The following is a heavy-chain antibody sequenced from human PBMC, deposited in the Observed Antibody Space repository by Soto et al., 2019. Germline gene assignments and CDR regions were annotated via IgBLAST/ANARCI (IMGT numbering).Heavy chain of an antibody. J-gene: IGHJ4*02. CDR2: IYYSGST. V-gene: IGHV4-61*01. Sequence: QVQLQESGPGLVKPSETLSLTCTVSGGSVSSGSYYWSWIRQPPGKGLEWIGYIYYSGSTNYNPSLKSRVTISVDTAKHQSSLKLSSVTAADTAVYYCASDTPIAAAGYYYFDYWGPGTLVTVSS. D-gene: IGHD6-13*01. CDR1: GGSVSSGSYY. CDR3: ASDTPIAAAGYYYFDY.